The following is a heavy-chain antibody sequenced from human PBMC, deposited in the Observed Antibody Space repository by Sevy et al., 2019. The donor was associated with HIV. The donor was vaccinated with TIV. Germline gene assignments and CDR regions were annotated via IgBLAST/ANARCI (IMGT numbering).Heavy chain of an antibody. J-gene: IGHJ6*02. CDR2: ISSSSSTI. CDR1: GFTFSSYS. Sequence: GGSLRLSCAASGFTFSSYSMNWVRQAPGKGLEWVSYISSSSSTIYYADSVKGRFTISRDNAKNSLYLQMNSLRDEDTAVYYCARDETYYSDSSGYYYYYGMDVWGQGTTVTVSS. V-gene: IGHV3-48*02. D-gene: IGHD3-22*01. CDR3: ARDETYYSDSSGYYYYYGMDV.